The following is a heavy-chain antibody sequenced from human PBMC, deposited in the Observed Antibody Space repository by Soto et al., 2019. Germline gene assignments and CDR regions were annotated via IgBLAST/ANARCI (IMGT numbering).Heavy chain of an antibody. Sequence: QVQLVQSGAEEKKPGASVKVSCKASGYTFTGYYMHWVRQAPGQGLEWMGWINANSGGTNYAQKFQGWVTMTRDTSISTAYMELSRLRSDDTAVYYCARSGYSYYFDYWGQGTLVTVSS. CDR1: GYTFTGYY. V-gene: IGHV1-2*04. CDR3: ARSGYSYYFDY. J-gene: IGHJ4*02. CDR2: INANSGGT. D-gene: IGHD3-22*01.